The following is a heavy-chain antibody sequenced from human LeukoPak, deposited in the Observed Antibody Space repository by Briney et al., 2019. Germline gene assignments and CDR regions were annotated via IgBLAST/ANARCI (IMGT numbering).Heavy chain of an antibody. CDR1: GFTFSNYS. D-gene: IGHD4-17*01. CDR3: ARVHGDYGPWFDP. V-gene: IGHV3-48*01. CDR2: IRSSSSTI. J-gene: IGHJ5*02. Sequence: GGSLRLSCEASGFTFSNYSMNWARQAPGKGLEWVSYIRSSSSTIYYADSVKGRFTISRDNAKNSLYLQMNSLRAEDTAVYYCARVHGDYGPWFDPWGQGTLVTVSS.